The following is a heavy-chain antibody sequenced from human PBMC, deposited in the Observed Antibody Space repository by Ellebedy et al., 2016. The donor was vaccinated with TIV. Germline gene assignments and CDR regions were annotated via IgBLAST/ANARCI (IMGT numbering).Heavy chain of an antibody. Sequence: MPGGSLRLSCAASGFTFNNYGMHWVRQAPGQGLEWMGIINPSGGSTSYAQKLQGRVTMTRETSTSTVYMELSSLRSEDTAVYYCARVMEMATTTYGMDVWGQGTTVTVSS. CDR2: INPSGGST. J-gene: IGHJ6*02. V-gene: IGHV1-46*02. CDR1: GFTFNNYG. CDR3: ARVMEMATTTYGMDV. D-gene: IGHD5-24*01.